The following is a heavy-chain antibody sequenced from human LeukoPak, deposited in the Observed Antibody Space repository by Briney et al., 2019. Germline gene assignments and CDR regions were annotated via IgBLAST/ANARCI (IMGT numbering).Heavy chain of an antibody. Sequence: PSETLSLTCTVSGGSISSSSYYWGWIRQPPGKGLEWIGSIYYSGSTYYNSSLKSRVTISVDTSKNQFSLKLSSVTAADTAVYYCARGDGYPSEPFDYWGQGTLVTVSS. J-gene: IGHJ4*02. D-gene: IGHD5-24*01. V-gene: IGHV4-39*07. CDR2: IYYSGST. CDR1: GGSISSSSYY. CDR3: ARGDGYPSEPFDY.